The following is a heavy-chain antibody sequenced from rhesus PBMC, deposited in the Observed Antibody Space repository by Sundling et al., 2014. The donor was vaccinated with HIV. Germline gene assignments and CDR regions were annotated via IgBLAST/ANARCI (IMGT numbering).Heavy chain of an antibody. Sequence: QVQLQESGPGLVKPSETLSVTCAFSGGSVSGYYWNWIRQPPGKGLEWIGYIGGTGGNTYYNPSLKSRVTISKDTSKNQFSLNLSSVTASDTAVYYCARGRKYYSGDYFFDYWGQGVLVTVSS. CDR2: IGGTGGNT. CDR1: GGSVSGYY. J-gene: IGHJ4*01. V-gene: IGHV4-165*01. CDR3: ARGRKYYSGDYFFDY. D-gene: IGHD3-28*01.